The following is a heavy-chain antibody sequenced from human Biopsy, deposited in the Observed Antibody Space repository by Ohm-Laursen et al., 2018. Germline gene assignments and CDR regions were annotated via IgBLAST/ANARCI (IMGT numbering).Heavy chain of an antibody. CDR2: ISASSSYI. D-gene: IGHD3-9*01. CDR3: ARGYYDIGTGYHYDVFDF. CDR1: GATLSGYA. V-gene: IGHV3-21*04. J-gene: IGHJ3*01. Sequence: SLRLSCAASGATLSGYAKNWVCQAPGQGLERVSSISASSSYIHYADSVKGRFTISRDNVNNSLYLQMNSLKAEDTALYYCARGYYDIGTGYHYDVFDFWGRGTLVTVSS.